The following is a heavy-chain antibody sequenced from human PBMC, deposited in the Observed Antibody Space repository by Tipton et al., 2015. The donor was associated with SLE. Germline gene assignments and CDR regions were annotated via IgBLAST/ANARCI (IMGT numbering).Heavy chain of an antibody. Sequence: GLVKPSETLSLTCTVSGGSISSHYWSWIRQPPGKTLEWIGYIYSGGSTNYNPSLKSRVSISVDTSKNQLSLKLNAVTAADTAVYYCARTAVLAAIMMDVWGQGTTVTVSS. CDR1: GGSISSHY. CDR3: ARTAVLAAIMMDV. D-gene: IGHD3-3*02. CDR2: IYSGGST. J-gene: IGHJ6*02. V-gene: IGHV4-59*11.